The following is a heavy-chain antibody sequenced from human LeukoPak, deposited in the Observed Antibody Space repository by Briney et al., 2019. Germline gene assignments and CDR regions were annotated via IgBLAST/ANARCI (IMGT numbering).Heavy chain of an antibody. D-gene: IGHD2-2*02. CDR1: GYTFTTYG. CDR3: ARGVPAAIAYFQH. J-gene: IGHJ1*01. V-gene: IGHV1-18*01. Sequence: GASVKVSCKASGYTFTTYGISWVRQAPGQGLEWMGWITTYNGNTNYAQKLQGRVTMTTDTSTSTAYMELRSLRSDDTAVYYCARGVPAAIAYFQHWGQGTQVTVSS. CDR2: ITTYNGNT.